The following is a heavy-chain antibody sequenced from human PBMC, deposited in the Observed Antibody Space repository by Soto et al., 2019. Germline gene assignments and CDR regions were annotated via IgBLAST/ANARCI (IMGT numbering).Heavy chain of an antibody. CDR1: GFTFSSYA. D-gene: IGHD4-17*01. CDR3: AKSLSVTTTWFDA. Sequence: GSLRLSCAASGFTFSSYAMSWVRQAPGKGLEWVSSISGSDSGTYSADSVRGRFTISRDNSKNTLYLQMKSLTAEDTAAYYCAKSLSVTTTWFDAWGQGSLVTVSS. CDR2: ISGSDSGT. V-gene: IGHV3-23*01. J-gene: IGHJ5*02.